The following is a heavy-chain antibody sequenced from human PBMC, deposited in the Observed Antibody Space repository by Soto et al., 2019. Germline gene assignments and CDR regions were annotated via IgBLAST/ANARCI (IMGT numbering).Heavy chain of an antibody. CDR1: GYTFMHYD. V-gene: IGHV1-18*01. D-gene: IGHD2-8*01. CDR3: ARSRTQWLTDAYDL. CDR2: ISPSTGKA. Sequence: QVQLVQSGADVKKPGASVKLSCKASGYTFMHYDIGWVPQAPRQGPEWLGRISPSTGKADYPQKFEGRVTMTTDTSATTAYMEMRSLRPDDTAVYYCARSRTQWLTDAYDLWGQGTMVTVSS. J-gene: IGHJ3*01.